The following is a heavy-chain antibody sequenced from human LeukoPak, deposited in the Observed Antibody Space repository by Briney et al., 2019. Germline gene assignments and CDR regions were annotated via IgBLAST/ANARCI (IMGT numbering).Heavy chain of an antibody. J-gene: IGHJ4*02. Sequence: PGGSLRLSCAASGFTFSSYSMDWVRQAPGKGLEWVSSISSSSSYIYYADSVKGRFAISRDNAKNSLYLQMNSLRAEDTAVYYCARDSGAAASTVFDYWGQGTLVTVSS. CDR2: ISSSSSYI. V-gene: IGHV3-21*01. CDR1: GFTFSSYS. D-gene: IGHD6-13*01. CDR3: ARDSGAAASTVFDY.